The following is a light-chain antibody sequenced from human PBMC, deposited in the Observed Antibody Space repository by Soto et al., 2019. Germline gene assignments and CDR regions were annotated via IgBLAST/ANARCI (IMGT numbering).Light chain of an antibody. Sequence: QPVLTQPPSVSGAPGQRVTISCTGSSSNIGAGYDVPWYQQLPGTAPKLLIYGNSNRPSGVPDRFSGSKSGTSASLAITGLQAEDEADYYCQSYASSLSAVVFGGGTKVTVL. J-gene: IGLJ2*01. CDR1: SSNIGAGYD. CDR3: QSYASSLSAVV. V-gene: IGLV1-40*01. CDR2: GNS.